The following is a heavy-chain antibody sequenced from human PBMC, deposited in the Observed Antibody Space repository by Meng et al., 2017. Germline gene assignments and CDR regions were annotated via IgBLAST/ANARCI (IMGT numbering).Heavy chain of an antibody. J-gene: IGHJ4*02. CDR1: GYTFTAYY. D-gene: IGHD2-21*01. V-gene: IGHV1-2*06. CDR2: INPDTGDT. CDR3: ARDENISLGKLFGDY. Sequence: ASVKVSCKPSGYTFTAYYIHWVRQAPGQGLEWMGHINPDTGDTLYAQKFQGRASMTGDTSISTAYVELSGLRSDDTAVYYCARDENISLGKLFGDYWGQGTRVTVSS.